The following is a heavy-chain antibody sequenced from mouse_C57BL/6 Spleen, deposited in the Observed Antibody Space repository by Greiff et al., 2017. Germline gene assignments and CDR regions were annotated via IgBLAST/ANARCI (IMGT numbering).Heavy chain of an antibody. CDR3: ARADYDYDDAY. V-gene: IGHV1-82*01. Sequence: QVQLKQSGPELVKPGASVKISCKASGYAFSSSWMNWVKQRPGKGLEWIGRIYPGDGDTNYNGKFKGKATRTADKSSSTAYMQLSSLTSEDSAVYFCARADYDYDDAYWGQGTLVTVSA. CDR1: GYAFSSSW. D-gene: IGHD2-4*01. J-gene: IGHJ3*01. CDR2: IYPGDGDT.